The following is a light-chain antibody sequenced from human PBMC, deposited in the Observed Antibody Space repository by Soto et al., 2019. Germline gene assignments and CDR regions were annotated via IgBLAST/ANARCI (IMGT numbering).Light chain of an antibody. V-gene: IGKV3-20*01. CDR1: QSVSSSY. CDR3: QQYGSSPPYT. J-gene: IGKJ2*01. CDR2: GAS. Sequence: DIVVTQSPGTLSLSPGERATLSCRASQSVSSSYLAWYQQKPGQAPRLLIYGASSRATGRPDRFSGSGCVTDFFITISRLEPEDVSVYYCQQYGSSPPYTFGQRTKLEIK.